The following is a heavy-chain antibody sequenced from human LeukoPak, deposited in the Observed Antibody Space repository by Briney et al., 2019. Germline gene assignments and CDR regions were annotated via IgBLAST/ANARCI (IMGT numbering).Heavy chain of an antibody. CDR2: IIPIFGTA. CDR1: GYTFTGYY. D-gene: IGHD5-18*01. J-gene: IGHJ4*02. CDR3: ARGYSYGYFAY. Sequence: GASVKVSCKASGYTFTGYYMHWVRQAPGQGLEWMGGIIPIFGTANYAQKFQGRVTITADESTSTAYMELSSLRSEDTAVYYCARGYSYGYFAYWGQGTLVTVSS. V-gene: IGHV1-69*13.